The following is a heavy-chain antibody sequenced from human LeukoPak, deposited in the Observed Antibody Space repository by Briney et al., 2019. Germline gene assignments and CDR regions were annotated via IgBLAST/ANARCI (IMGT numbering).Heavy chain of an antibody. J-gene: IGHJ6*04. D-gene: IGHD4-17*01. CDR1: GDSVSNYY. Sequence: SETLSLTCTASGDSVSNYYWTWIRQPPGKGLEWIGYIFYSGSTNFNPSLKSRATMSVDTSKNQFSLKLSSVTAADTAVYHCARGPDYGDHQRPDYYYFGMDVWGKGTTVTVSS. CDR3: ARGPDYGDHQRPDYYYFGMDV. CDR2: IFYSGST. V-gene: IGHV4-59*02.